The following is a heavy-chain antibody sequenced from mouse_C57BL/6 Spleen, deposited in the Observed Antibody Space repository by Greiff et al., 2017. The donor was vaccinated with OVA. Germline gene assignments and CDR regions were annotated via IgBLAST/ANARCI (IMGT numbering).Heavy chain of an antibody. J-gene: IGHJ4*01. CDR1: GFSLTSYA. V-gene: IGHV2-9-1*01. D-gene: IGHD2-4*01. CDR3: ARKGRDYDGYAMDY. Sequence: VQGVESGPGLVAPSQSLSITCTVSGFSLTSYAISWVRQPPGKGLEWLGVIWTGGGSNYNSALKSRLSISKDNSKSQVFLKMNSLQTDDTARYYCARKGRDYDGYAMDYWGQGTSVTVSS. CDR2: IWTGGGS.